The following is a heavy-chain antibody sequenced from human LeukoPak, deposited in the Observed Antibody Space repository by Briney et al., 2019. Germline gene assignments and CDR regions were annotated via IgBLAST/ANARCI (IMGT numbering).Heavy chain of an antibody. CDR3: ARGNWFDP. CDR1: GFTFSSYA. Sequence: GGSLRLSCAASGFTFSSYATNWVRQATGKGLEWVSAIGTAGDTYYPGSVKGRFTISRENAKNSLYLQMNSLRAGDTAVYYCARGNWFDPWGQGTLVTVSS. V-gene: IGHV3-13*01. CDR2: IGTAGDT. J-gene: IGHJ5*02.